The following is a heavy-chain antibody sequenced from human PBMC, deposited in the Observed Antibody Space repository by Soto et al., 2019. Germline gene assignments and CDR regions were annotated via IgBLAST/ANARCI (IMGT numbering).Heavy chain of an antibody. CDR2: IKSKMDGGTT. CDR1: GFSFVNAW. Sequence: EVHLVESGGGFIKPGGSLRLSCAASGFSFVNAWMNWVRQAPGQGLEWVGRIKSKMDGGTTDYAAPVKGRFTISRDDSTNTLHLQRNSLKTDAAAVYCCTTDLSYGYVSSHWGQGALGAVS. V-gene: IGHV3-15*07. J-gene: IGHJ4*03. CDR3: TTDLSYGYVSSH. D-gene: IGHD5-18*01.